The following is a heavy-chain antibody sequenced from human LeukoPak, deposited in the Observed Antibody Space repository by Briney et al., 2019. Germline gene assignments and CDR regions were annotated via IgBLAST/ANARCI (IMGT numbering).Heavy chain of an antibody. CDR1: GLTFSSYW. CDR2: IKQDGSEK. D-gene: IGHD3-10*01. Sequence: GGSLRLSCAASGLTFSSYWMSWVRQAPGKGLEWVANIKQDGSEKYYVDSVKGRFTISRDNAKNSLYLQMNSLRAEDTAVYYCARDRVYYYYGMDVWGQGTTVTVSS. CDR3: ARDRVYYYYGMDV. V-gene: IGHV3-7*01. J-gene: IGHJ6*02.